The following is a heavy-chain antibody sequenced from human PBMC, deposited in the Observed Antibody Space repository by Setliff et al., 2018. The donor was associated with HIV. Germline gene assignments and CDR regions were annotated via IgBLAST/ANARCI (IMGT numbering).Heavy chain of an antibody. J-gene: IGHJ4*02. CDR3: ARHSPSDY. CDR2: IYTSGST. Sequence: SETLSLTCTVSGGSISSGSYYWSWIRQPAGKGLEWIGRIYTSGSTNFNPPLQSRVTISVDTSKNQFSLKLSSVTAADTAVYYCARHSPSDYWGQGTLVTVSS. CDR1: GGSISSGSYY. V-gene: IGHV4-61*02.